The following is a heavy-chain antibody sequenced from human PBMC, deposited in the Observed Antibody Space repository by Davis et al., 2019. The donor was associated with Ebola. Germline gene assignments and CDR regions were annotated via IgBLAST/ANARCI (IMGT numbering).Heavy chain of an antibody. CDR2: NNPSGGST. CDR3: AREQVVVPPDV. D-gene: IGHD2-2*01. Sequence: ASVKVSCKASGYTFTSYYMHWVRQAPGQGLEWMGINNPSGGSTSYAQKFQGRVTMTRDTSTSTVYMELSSLRSEDTAVYYCAREQVVVPPDVWGKGTTVTVSS. J-gene: IGHJ6*04. V-gene: IGHV1-46*01. CDR1: GYTFTSYY.